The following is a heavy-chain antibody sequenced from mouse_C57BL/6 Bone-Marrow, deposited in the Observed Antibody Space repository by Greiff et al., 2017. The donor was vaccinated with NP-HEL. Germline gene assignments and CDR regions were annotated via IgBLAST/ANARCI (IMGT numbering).Heavy chain of an antibody. D-gene: IGHD2-3*01. CDR2: IYPGDGDT. V-gene: IGHV1-82*01. CDR1: GYAFSSSW. CDR3: ARWDGYSDY. J-gene: IGHJ2*01. Sequence: QVQLQQSGPELVKPGASVKISCKASGYAFSSSWMNWVKQRPGKGLEWIGRIYPGDGDTNYNGKFKGKATLTANKSSSTAYMQLSSLTSEDSAVYFCARWDGYSDYWGQGTTLTVSS.